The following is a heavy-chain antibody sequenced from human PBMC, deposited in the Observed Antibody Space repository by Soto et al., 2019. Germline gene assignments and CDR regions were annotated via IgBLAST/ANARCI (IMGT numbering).Heavy chain of an antibody. V-gene: IGHV3-7*03. D-gene: IGHD1-26*01. CDR2: IDPDGSQK. CDR1: GFTFSTYW. Sequence: EVQLVDSGGDLVQPGGSLRLSCAASGFTFSTYWMSWVRQAPGKGLEWVANIDPDGSQKYYVDSVKGRFTISRDNAKNSLYLQMNSLRAEDTAGYYCARDMGPSGAYGYWGQGTLVTVSS. CDR3: ARDMGPSGAYGY. J-gene: IGHJ4*02.